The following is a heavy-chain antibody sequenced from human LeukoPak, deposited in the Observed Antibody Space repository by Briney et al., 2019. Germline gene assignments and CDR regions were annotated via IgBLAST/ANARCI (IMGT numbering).Heavy chain of an antibody. Sequence: GRSLRLSCEASGFTFGSYGMHWVRQAPGKGLEWVALISYDGSNEYYGDSVKGRFTISRDNSKSTLYLQMNSLRAEDTAVYYCAKDQGYTYGHSFDYWSQGTLVTVSS. CDR3: AKDQGYTYGHSFDY. CDR1: GFTFGSYG. V-gene: IGHV3-30*18. CDR2: ISYDGSNE. D-gene: IGHD5-18*01. J-gene: IGHJ4*02.